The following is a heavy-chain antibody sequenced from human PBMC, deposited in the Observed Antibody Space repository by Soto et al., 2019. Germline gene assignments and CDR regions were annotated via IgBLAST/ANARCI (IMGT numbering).Heavy chain of an antibody. V-gene: IGHV4-34*01. CDR2: INHSGST. CDR3: ATYYYDSSGYDFDY. Sequence: SSETLCLTCAVYGGSFSGHYWSWIRQPPGKGLEWIGQINHSGSTNYNPSLKSRVTISVDTSKNQFSLRLSSVTAADTAVYYCATYYYDSSGYDFDYWGLGTLVTVSS. J-gene: IGHJ4*02. D-gene: IGHD3-22*01. CDR1: GGSFSGHY.